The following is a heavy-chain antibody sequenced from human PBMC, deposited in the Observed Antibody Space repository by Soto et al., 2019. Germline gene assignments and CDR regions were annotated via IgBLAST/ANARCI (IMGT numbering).Heavy chain of an antibody. CDR3: AREVSYGGGSFSLGL. J-gene: IGHJ4*02. Sequence: ASVKVSCKTSGYFFTSYYIHWVRQAPGQGLEWMGWINPNNGGTNSAQKFQGRVTMTSDTSINTAYMEITSLRSDDTALYYCAREVSYGGGSFSLGLWGQGTLVTVSS. CDR1: GYFFTSYY. V-gene: IGHV1-2*02. D-gene: IGHD5-18*01. CDR2: INPNNGGT.